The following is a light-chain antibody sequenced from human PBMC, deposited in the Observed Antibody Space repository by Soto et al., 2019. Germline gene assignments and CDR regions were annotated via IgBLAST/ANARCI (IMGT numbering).Light chain of an antibody. V-gene: IGLV2-14*01. Sequence: QSALTQPASVSGSPGQSITISCAGTSSDVGYYNYVSWYQQHPGKAPKLMIYEVSNRPSGVSNRFSGSKSGNTASLTISGLQAEEEADYYCSSYTNSSPYVVFGGGTKLTVL. J-gene: IGLJ2*01. CDR3: SSYTNSSPYVV. CDR2: EVS. CDR1: SSDVGYYNY.